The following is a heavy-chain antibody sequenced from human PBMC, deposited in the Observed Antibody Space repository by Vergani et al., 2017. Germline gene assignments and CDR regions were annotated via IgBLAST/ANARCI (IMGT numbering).Heavy chain of an antibody. V-gene: IGHV1-18*01. Sequence: QVQLVQSGAEVKKPGASVKVSCKASGYTFTSYDINWVRQATGQGLEWMGWISAYNGNTNYAQKLQGRVTMTTDTSTSTAYMELRSLRSDDTAVYYCARGNSEIWYSSGPGGFDYWGQGTLVTVSS. J-gene: IGHJ4*02. CDR1: GYTFTSYD. CDR2: ISAYNGNT. D-gene: IGHD6-19*01. CDR3: ARGNSEIWYSSGPGGFDY.